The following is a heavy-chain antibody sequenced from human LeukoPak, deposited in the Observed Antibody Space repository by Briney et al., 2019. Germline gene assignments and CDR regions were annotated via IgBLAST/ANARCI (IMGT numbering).Heavy chain of an antibody. CDR1: GYTFTSYG. J-gene: IGHJ4*02. CDR3: ARDDRVVGATYYFDY. D-gene: IGHD1-26*01. V-gene: IGHV1-18*01. CDR2: ISAYNGNT. Sequence: GASVKVSCKASGYTFTSYGISWVRQAPGQGLEWMGWISAYNGNTNYAQKLQGRVTMTTDTSTSTAYMELRSLRSDDTAVYYCARDDRVVGATYYFDYWGQGTLVTVSS.